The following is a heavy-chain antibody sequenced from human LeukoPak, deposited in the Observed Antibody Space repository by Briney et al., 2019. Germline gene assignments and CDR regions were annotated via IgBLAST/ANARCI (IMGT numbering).Heavy chain of an antibody. CDR3: AGQLIHYYDSSGFDAFDI. CDR2: IYYSGST. D-gene: IGHD3-22*01. Sequence: SETLSLTCTVSGGSISSSSYYWGWIRQPPGKGLEWIGSIYYSGSTYYNPSLKSRVTISVDTSKNQFSLKLSSVTAADTAVYYCAGQLIHYYDSSGFDAFDIWGQGTMVTVSS. J-gene: IGHJ3*02. V-gene: IGHV4-39*01. CDR1: GGSISSSSYY.